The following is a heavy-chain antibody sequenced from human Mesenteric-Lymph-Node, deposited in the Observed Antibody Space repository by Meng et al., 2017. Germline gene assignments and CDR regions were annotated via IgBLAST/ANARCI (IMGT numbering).Heavy chain of an antibody. CDR3: ARHHHSPTFDY. Sequence: LKLQGSGPGLVKPSETLSPTCTVSGGSISSSSYYWAWIRQPPGEGLEWIGSVVYSGTTYYTSSLKSRVSISVDTSKNQFSLKLSSVTAADTAVYYCARHHHSPTFDYWGQGTLVTVSS. V-gene: IGHV4-39*01. CDR1: GGSISSSSYY. CDR2: VVYSGTT. J-gene: IGHJ4*02. D-gene: IGHD1-14*01.